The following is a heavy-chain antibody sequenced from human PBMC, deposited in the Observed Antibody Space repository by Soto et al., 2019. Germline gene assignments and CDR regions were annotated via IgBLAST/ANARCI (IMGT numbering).Heavy chain of an antibody. Sequence: GGSLRLSCAASGFTFSSYSMNWVRQAPGKGLEWVSYISSSSSTIYYADSVMGRFTISRDNAKNSLYLQMNSLRAEDTAVYYCARAGNSGSYYDAFDIWGQGTMVTVSS. V-gene: IGHV3-48*01. J-gene: IGHJ3*02. D-gene: IGHD1-26*01. CDR2: ISSSSSTI. CDR1: GFTFSSYS. CDR3: ARAGNSGSYYDAFDI.